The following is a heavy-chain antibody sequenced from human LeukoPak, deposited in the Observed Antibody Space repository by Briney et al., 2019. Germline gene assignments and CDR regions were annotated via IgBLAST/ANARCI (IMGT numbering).Heavy chain of an antibody. D-gene: IGHD2-15*01. CDR1: GSSFTSYW. Sequence: GASLKISCKGSGSSFTSYWIGWVRQVPGKGLEWMGIIYPGDSDTRYSPSFQGQVTISADKSISTAYLQWSSLKASDTAMYYCARLGGGSIDYYYYYGMDVWGQGTTVTVSS. CDR3: ARLGGGSIDYYYYYGMDV. CDR2: IYPGDSDT. V-gene: IGHV5-51*01. J-gene: IGHJ6*02.